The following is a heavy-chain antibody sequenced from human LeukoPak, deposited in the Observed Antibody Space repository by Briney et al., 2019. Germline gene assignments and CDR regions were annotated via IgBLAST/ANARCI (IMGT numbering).Heavy chain of an antibody. V-gene: IGHV1-2*02. CDR2: INPNSGGT. CDR3: ARLYYYDSSGYYLKDFDY. Sequence: ASVKVSCKASGYTFTGYYMHWVRQAPGQGLEWMGWINPNSGGTNYAQKFQGRVTMTRDTSISTAYMELSRLRSDDTAVYYCARLYYYDSSGYYLKDFDYWGQGTLVTVSS. CDR1: GYTFTGYY. J-gene: IGHJ4*02. D-gene: IGHD3-22*01.